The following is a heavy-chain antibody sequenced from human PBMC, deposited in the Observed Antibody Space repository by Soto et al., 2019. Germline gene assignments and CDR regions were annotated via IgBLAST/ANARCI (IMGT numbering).Heavy chain of an antibody. CDR1: GFTFSSYW. V-gene: IGHV3-74*01. Sequence: EVQLVESGGGLVQPGGSLRLSCAASGFTFSSYWMHWVRQAPGKGLVWVSRINSDGSSTSYADSVKGRFTISRENAKNTLYLQMNRLRAEDTAVYYCVRTSLVVAAATREDYWGQGTLVTVSS. CDR2: INSDGSST. D-gene: IGHD2-15*01. CDR3: VRTSLVVAAATREDY. J-gene: IGHJ4*02.